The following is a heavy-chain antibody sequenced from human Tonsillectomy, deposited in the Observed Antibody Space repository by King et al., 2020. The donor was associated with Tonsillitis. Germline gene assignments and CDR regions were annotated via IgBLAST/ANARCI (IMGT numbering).Heavy chain of an antibody. J-gene: IGHJ6*03. Sequence: VQLVESGGGVVQPGGSLRLSCAASGFTFDDYAMHWVRQAPGKGLEWVSLISGDGGSTYYADSVKGRFTISRDNSKNSLYLQMNSLRTEDTALYYCAKDHCSSTSCYSPYYYYMDVWGKGTTVTVSS. CDR1: GFTFDDYA. V-gene: IGHV3-43*02. CDR3: AKDHCSSTSCYSPYYYYMDV. CDR2: ISGDGGST. D-gene: IGHD2-2*01.